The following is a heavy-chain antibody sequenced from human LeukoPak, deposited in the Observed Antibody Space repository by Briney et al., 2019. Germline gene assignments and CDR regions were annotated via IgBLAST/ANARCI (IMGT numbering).Heavy chain of an antibody. CDR1: GYSFTSYW. Sequence: GESLKISCKGSGYSFTSYWIGWVRQMPGKGLEWMGIIYPGDSDTRYSPSFQGQVTISADKSISTAYLQWSSLKASDTAMYYCARRTSSGIAAAGLSFDYWGQGTLVTVSS. CDR2: IYPGDSDT. V-gene: IGHV5-51*01. D-gene: IGHD6-13*01. J-gene: IGHJ4*02. CDR3: ARRTSSGIAAAGLSFDY.